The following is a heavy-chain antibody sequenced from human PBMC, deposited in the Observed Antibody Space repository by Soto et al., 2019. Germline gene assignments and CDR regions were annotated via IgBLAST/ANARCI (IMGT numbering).Heavy chain of an antibody. V-gene: IGHV4-30-2*01. J-gene: IGHJ5*02. CDR3: AKGIWEQVTWFDP. Sequence: SETLSLTCAVSGGSISSGGYSWSWIRQPPGKGLEWIGYIYHSGSTYYNPSLKSRVTISVDRSKNQFSLKLSSVTAEDTAVYYCAKGIWEQVTWFDPWGQGTLVTVSS. D-gene: IGHD1-26*01. CDR1: GGSISSGGYS. CDR2: IYHSGST.